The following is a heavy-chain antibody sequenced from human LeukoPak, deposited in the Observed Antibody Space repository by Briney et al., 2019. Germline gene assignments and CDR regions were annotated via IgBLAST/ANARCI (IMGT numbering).Heavy chain of an antibody. CDR3: ARDAMCGDCSTAPPLYFDY. CDR2: ISAYNGNT. Sequence: ASVKVSCKASGDTFTSYGISWVRQAPGQGLEWMGWISAYNGNTNYAQKLQGRVTMTTDTSTSTAYMELRSLRSDDTAVYYCARDAMCGDCSTAPPLYFDYWGQGTLVTVSS. V-gene: IGHV1-18*01. J-gene: IGHJ4*02. D-gene: IGHD2-21*02. CDR1: GDTFTSYG.